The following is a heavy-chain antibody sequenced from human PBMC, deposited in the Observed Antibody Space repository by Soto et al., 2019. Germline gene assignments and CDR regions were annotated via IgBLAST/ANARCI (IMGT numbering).Heavy chain of an antibody. CDR1: GFSLSTSGVG. J-gene: IGHJ4*02. CDR3: ARSYSSSWYSALLDY. V-gene: IGHV2-5*02. CDR2: IYWDDDK. D-gene: IGHD6-13*01. Sequence: QITLKESGPTLVKPTQTLTLTCTFSGFSLSTSGVGVGWIRQPPGKALEWLALIYWDDDKRYSPSLKSRLTITKDTSKNQVVLTMTNMEPVDTATYYCARSYSSSWYSALLDYWGQGTLVTVSS.